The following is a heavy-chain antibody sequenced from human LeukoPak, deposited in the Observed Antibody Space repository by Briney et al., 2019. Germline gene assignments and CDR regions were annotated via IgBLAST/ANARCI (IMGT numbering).Heavy chain of an antibody. J-gene: IGHJ4*02. CDR2: IGIRGDT. CDR3: ARGGIQVSGIDEFDY. D-gene: IGHD6-19*01. CDR1: GFTFIDYD. V-gene: IGHV3-13*01. Sequence: GGSLRLSCAASGFTFIDYDMHWVRQVIGKGLEWVSAIGIRGDTHYSGSVKGRFTISRESAESSLYLQMNSLRAEDTAVYYCARGGIQVSGIDEFDYWGQGTLVTVSS.